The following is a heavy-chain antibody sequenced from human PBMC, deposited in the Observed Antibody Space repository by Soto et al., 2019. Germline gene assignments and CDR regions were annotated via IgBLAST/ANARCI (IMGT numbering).Heavy chain of an antibody. V-gene: IGHV1-69*01. D-gene: IGHD3-22*01. CDR2: IIPIFGTA. J-gene: IGHJ4*02. Sequence: QVQLVQSGAEVKKPGSSVKVSCKASGGTFSSYAISWVRQAPGQGLEWMGGIIPIFGTANYAQKFQGRVTMTADEPTSPAYMELSSLRPEDTAVYYCARGPYYYDSSGYTSFAYWGQGTLVTVSS. CDR1: GGTFSSYA. CDR3: ARGPYYYDSSGYTSFAY.